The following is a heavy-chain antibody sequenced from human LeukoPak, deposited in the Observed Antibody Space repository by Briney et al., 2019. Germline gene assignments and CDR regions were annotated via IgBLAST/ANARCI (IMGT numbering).Heavy chain of an antibody. CDR3: AKDILAAGLFFDY. Sequence: GGSLRLSCAASGFTFSDYYMGWVRQAPWKGLEWVSYIDMSGTTIYYADSVKGRFTISRDNAKNSLFLQMNSLRAEDTAVYYCAKDILAAGLFFDYWGQGALVTVSS. V-gene: IGHV3-11*01. D-gene: IGHD6-13*01. J-gene: IGHJ4*02. CDR2: IDMSGTTI. CDR1: GFTFSDYY.